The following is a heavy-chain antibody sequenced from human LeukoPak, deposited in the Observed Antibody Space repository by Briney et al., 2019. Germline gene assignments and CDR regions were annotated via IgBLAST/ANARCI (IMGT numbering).Heavy chain of an antibody. J-gene: IGHJ3*02. CDR1: GFTVSSNY. D-gene: IGHD3-10*01. V-gene: IGHV3-66*01. CDR2: IYSGGST. Sequence: PGGSLRLSCAASGFTVSSNYMSWVRQAPGKGLEWVSVIYSGGSTYYADSVKGRFTISRDNSKSTLYLQMNSLRAEDTAVYYCAANYYGSGSYRRDAFDIWGQGTMVTVSS. CDR3: AANYYGSGSYRRDAFDI.